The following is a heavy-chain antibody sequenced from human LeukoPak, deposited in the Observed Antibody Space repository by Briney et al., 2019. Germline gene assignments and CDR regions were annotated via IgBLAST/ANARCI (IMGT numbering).Heavy chain of an antibody. CDR3: ARGRGDISARPFFDCR. D-gene: IGHD3/OR15-3a*01. V-gene: IGHV3-64*01. CDR1: GFTFTTYS. J-gene: IGHJ4*02. CDR2: ISRNGETT. Sequence: PGGSLRLSCAASGFTFTTYSMHGFRQAPGKGLEYVSGISRNGETTYYANSVKGRFTISRDNSKNTVYLQMSSLRADDMGVYYCARGRGDISARPFFDCRGGQGSLVTVSS.